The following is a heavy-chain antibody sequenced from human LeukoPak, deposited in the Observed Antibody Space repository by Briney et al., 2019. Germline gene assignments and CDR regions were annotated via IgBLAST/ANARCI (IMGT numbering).Heavy chain of an antibody. CDR3: SGESGAFCPFGY. CDR1: GGSIRSTNW. D-gene: IGHD1-26*01. CDR2: IALSAQT. V-gene: IGHV4/OR15-8*02. Sequence: SETLSLTCGVSGGSIRSTNWWSWLRHPPGQGLEWIGEIALSAQTNYSPSLNGRVTMSLDESRNQLSLNLTSVTAADTAIYYCSGESGAFCPFGYWGQGTLVIVPP. J-gene: IGHJ4*02.